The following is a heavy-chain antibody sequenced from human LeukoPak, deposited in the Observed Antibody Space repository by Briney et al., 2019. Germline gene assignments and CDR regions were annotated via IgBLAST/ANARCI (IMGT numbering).Heavy chain of an antibody. Sequence: ASVKVSCKVSGYTLTELSMHWVRQAPGKGLEWMGGFDPEDGETIYAQKFQGRVTMTEDTSTDTAYMELSSLRSEDTAVYYCATGSIAAAFYYYYMDVWGEGTTVTVSS. CDR3: ATGSIAAAFYYYYMDV. J-gene: IGHJ6*03. D-gene: IGHD6-13*01. CDR1: GYTLTELS. V-gene: IGHV1-24*01. CDR2: FDPEDGET.